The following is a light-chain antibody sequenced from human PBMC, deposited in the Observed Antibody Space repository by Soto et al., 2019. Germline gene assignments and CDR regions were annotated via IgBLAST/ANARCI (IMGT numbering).Light chain of an antibody. Sequence: EIVLTQSPGTLSLSPGERATLSCRASQSVSSSYLAWYQQKPGQAPRLLIYGASSRATGIPDRFSGSGSGTDFTLTFSRLEPEDSAVYYCQQYGSSPYSFGQGTKLEIK. CDR3: QQYGSSPYS. CDR1: QSVSSSY. CDR2: GAS. J-gene: IGKJ2*03. V-gene: IGKV3-20*01.